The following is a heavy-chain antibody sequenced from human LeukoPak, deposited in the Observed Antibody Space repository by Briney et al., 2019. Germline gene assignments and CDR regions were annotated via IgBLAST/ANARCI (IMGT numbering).Heavy chain of an antibody. Sequence: GGSLRLSCAASGFTFSSYGMHWVRQAPGKGLEWVAVIWYDGSNKYYADSVKGRFTISRDNSKNTLYLQMNSLRAEDTAVYYCASPGGGDGYNFDYWGQGTLSPSPQ. J-gene: IGHJ4*02. D-gene: IGHD5-24*01. CDR2: IWYDGSNK. CDR1: GFTFSSYG. CDR3: ASPGGGDGYNFDY. V-gene: IGHV3-33*01.